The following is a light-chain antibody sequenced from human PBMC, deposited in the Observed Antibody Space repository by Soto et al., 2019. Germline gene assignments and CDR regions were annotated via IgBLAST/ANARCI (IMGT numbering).Light chain of an antibody. CDR2: GAS. CDR1: QSVSSN. V-gene: IGKV3-15*01. Sequence: EIVMTQSPATLSVSPGERATLSCRASQSVSSNLAWYQQKPGQAPRLLIYGASTRATGIPARFSGSGSVTEFTLTISSLQSEDFAVYYCQQYNNWPPVTFDQGTKVDIK. CDR3: QQYNNWPPVT. J-gene: IGKJ1*01.